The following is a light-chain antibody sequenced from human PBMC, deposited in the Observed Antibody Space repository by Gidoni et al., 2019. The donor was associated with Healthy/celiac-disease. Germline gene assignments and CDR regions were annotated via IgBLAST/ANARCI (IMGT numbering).Light chain of an antibody. V-gene: IGKV3-20*01. CDR3: QQYGSSPRT. J-gene: IGKJ1*01. CDR1: QSVSSSY. CDR2: GAS. Sequence: EIVLKQAPGTPSLSPGERATLSFRASQSVSSSYLSWYQQKPGQPPRLLIYGASTRATGIPDRFSGSGSGIDFTLTISRLEPEDFAVSYCQQYGSSPRTFGQGTKVEIK.